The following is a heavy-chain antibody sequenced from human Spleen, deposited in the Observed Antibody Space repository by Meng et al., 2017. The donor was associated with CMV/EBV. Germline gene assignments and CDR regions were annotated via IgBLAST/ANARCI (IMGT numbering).Heavy chain of an antibody. CDR2: VIGSGRDT. CDR3: AREGLQKTFYFEY. CDR1: GFDFSNYA. V-gene: IGHV3-23*01. Sequence: ASGFDFSNYAMSWFRQGPEKGLEWVSSVIGSGRDTFYADSVKGRFTISRDNSKNTLYLQVNSLRADDTAVYYCAREGLQKTFYFEYWGQGTLVTVSS. J-gene: IGHJ4*02. D-gene: IGHD1-26*01.